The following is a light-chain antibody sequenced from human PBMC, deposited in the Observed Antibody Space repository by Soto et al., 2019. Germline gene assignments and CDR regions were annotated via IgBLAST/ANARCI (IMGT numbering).Light chain of an antibody. Sequence: DIVLTLSPGTLSLSPGERATLSCRASQSVSSSYLAWYQQKPGQAPRLLIYGASSRATGIPDRFSGSGSGTDFTLTISRLEPEDFAVYYCQQYGSSRTFGQGTKVDIK. V-gene: IGKV3-20*01. J-gene: IGKJ1*01. CDR3: QQYGSSRT. CDR1: QSVSSSY. CDR2: GAS.